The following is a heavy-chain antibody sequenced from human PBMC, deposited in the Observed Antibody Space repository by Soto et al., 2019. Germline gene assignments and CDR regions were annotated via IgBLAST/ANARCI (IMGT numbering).Heavy chain of an antibody. D-gene: IGHD2-15*01. J-gene: IGHJ4*02. Sequence: GESLKISRKGSGYSFTSYSISWLRQMPGKGLEWMGIIYPSDSRSRCSPSFQGQVTISADKAISTAYLQCSSLKASDTAMYYCPRLVDCSGGSCYFDYWAQGTLVTVSS. V-gene: IGHV5-51*01. CDR1: GYSFTSYS. CDR2: IYPSDSRS. CDR3: PRLVDCSGGSCYFDY.